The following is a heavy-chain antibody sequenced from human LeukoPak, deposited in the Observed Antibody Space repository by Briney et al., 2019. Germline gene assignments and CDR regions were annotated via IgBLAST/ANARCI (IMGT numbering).Heavy chain of an antibody. CDR1: GGTFSNNA. Sequence: SVKVSCKASGGTFSNNAINWERQAPGQGLEWMGGIIPIFGTANYAQKFQGSVSITADESTRTAYMELYSLRSDDTAVYYCAKNTVTPSRTWYYFDSWGQGTLVTVSS. V-gene: IGHV1-69*13. D-gene: IGHD4-11*01. CDR2: IIPIFGTA. J-gene: IGHJ4*02. CDR3: AKNTVTPSRTWYYFDS.